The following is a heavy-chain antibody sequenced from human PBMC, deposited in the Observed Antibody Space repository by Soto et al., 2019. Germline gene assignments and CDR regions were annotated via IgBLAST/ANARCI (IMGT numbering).Heavy chain of an antibody. V-gene: IGHV3-66*01. D-gene: IGHD2-2*01. CDR2: IYSGGST. CDR3: ASYTLVPAALCGSFSGGFDP. J-gene: IGHJ5*02. Sequence: EVQLVESGGGLVQPGGSLRLSCAASGFTVSSNYMSWVRQAPGKGLEWVSVIYSGGSTYYADSVKGRFTISRDNSKNTLYLQMNSLRAEDTAVYYCASYTLVPAALCGSFSGGFDPWGQGTLVTVSS. CDR1: GFTVSSNY.